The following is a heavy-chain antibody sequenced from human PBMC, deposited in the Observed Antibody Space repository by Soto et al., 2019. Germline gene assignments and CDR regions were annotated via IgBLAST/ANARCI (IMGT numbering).Heavy chain of an antibody. D-gene: IGHD2-15*01. CDR1: GFTFSSYG. V-gene: IGHV3-33*01. Sequence: GGSLRLSCAASGFTFSSYGMHWVRQAPGKGLEWVAVIWYDGSNKYYADSVKGRFTISRDNSKNTLYLQMNSLGAEDTAVYYCARDSGLLPHYYFDYWGQGTLVTVSS. J-gene: IGHJ4*02. CDR2: IWYDGSNK. CDR3: ARDSGLLPHYYFDY.